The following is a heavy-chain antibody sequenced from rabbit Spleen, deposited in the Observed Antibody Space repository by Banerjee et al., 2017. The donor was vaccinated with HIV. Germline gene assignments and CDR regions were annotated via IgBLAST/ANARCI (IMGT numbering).Heavy chain of an antibody. V-gene: IGHV1S45*01. J-gene: IGHJ6*01. CDR3: ARDTGSSFSSYGMDL. D-gene: IGHD8-1*01. CDR1: GFSFSSRYY. CDR2: IYAGSSGNT. Sequence: QEQLVESGGGLVQPEGSLTLTCTASGFSFSSRYYMCWVRQAPGKGLEWIACIYAGSSGNTYSATWAKGRFTCSKTSSTTVTLQLSSLTAADTATYFCARDTGSSFSSYGMDLWGPGPGHRL.